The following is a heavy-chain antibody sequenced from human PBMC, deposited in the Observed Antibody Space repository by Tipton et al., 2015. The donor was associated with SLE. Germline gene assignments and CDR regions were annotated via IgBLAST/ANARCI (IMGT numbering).Heavy chain of an antibody. D-gene: IGHD6-6*01. CDR2: IYYSGTT. Sequence: TLSLTCTVSSGSISSSTYHWSWIRPPPGKGLEWIGSIYYSGTTYYKPSLKSRVTISVDTSKDQFSLNLSSVTAADTAVYYCARERSSSVEYWGQGTLVTVSS. J-gene: IGHJ4*02. CDR1: SGSISSSTYH. CDR3: ARERSSSVEY. V-gene: IGHV4-39*07.